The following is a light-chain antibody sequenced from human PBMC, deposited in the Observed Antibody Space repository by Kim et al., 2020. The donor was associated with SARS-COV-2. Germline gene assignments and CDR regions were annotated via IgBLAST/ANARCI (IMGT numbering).Light chain of an antibody. CDR3: CSYAGRSTWV. Sequence: QSALTQPRSVSGSPTQSVTITCTGTSSHVGAYSYVSWYQQHTGKAPKVMIYAVTKRPSVVPDRFSGSKSGNTASLTISGLQAEDEADYYCCSYAGRSTWVFGVGTQLTVL. J-gene: IGLJ3*02. V-gene: IGLV2-11*01. CDR1: SSHVGAYSY. CDR2: AVT.